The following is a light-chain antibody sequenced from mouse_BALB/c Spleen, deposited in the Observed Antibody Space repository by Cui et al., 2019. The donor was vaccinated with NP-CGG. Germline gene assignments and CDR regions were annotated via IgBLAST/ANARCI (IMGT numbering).Light chain of an antibody. CDR3: ALWYSNHWV. Sequence: AVVTQESALPTSPGETVTLTCRSSTGAVTTSNYANWVQEKPDHLFTGLMGGTNNRAPGVPARFSGSLIEDKAALTITGAQTEDETIYFCALWYSNHWVFGGGTKLTVL. V-gene: IGLV1*01. CDR1: TGAVTTSNY. CDR2: GTN. J-gene: IGLJ1*01.